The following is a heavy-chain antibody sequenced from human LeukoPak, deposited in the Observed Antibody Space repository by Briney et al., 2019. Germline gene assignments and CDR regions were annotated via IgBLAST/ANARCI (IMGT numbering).Heavy chain of an antibody. CDR1: GFTFSNYN. CDR3: ARDGNMGAENDY. Sequence: GGSLRLSCAASGFTFSNYNMDWVRRAPGKGLEWVSYIDRSSTIIYYADSVKGRFTISRDNAKNSLYLQMNSLRAEDSAVYYFARDGNMGAENDYWGQGILVTVSS. V-gene: IGHV3-48*01. CDR2: IDRSSTII. J-gene: IGHJ4*02. D-gene: IGHD1-26*01.